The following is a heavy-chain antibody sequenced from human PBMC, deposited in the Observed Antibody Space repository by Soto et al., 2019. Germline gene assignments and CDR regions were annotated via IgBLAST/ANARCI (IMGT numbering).Heavy chain of an antibody. CDR3: AREGYSSSWYPVDYYSCGMDV. J-gene: IGHJ6*02. Sequence: SVKVSCKASGGTFSSYAISWVRQAPGQGLEWMGGIIPIFGTANYAQKFQGRVTITADKSTSTAYMELSSLRSEDTAVYYCAREGYSSSWYPVDYYSCGMDVWCQGPTVTVSS. V-gene: IGHV1-69*06. D-gene: IGHD6-13*01. CDR1: GGTFSSYA. CDR2: IIPIFGTA.